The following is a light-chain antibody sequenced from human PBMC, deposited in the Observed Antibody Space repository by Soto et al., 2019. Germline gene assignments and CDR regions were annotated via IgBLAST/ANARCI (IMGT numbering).Light chain of an antibody. J-gene: IGKJ4*01. CDR1: QSISHW. V-gene: IGKV1-5*03. CDR3: QQYSRYSIT. CDR2: QAS. Sequence: DIQMTQSPSTLSASIGDRVTITCRASQSISHWLAWYQQKPGKAPTVLIYQASALESGVPSRFSGSGFGTEFTLTITSLQPDDFATYYCQQYSRYSITFGGGTKVEMK.